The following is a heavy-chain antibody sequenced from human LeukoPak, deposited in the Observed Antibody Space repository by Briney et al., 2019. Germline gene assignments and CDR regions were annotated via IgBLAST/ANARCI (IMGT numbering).Heavy chain of an antibody. CDR3: ARDYAGGYDSPIV. CDR2: INWNGGST. CDR1: GFTFDDYG. D-gene: IGHD5-12*01. Sequence: PGGSLRLSCTASGFTFDDYGMSWVRQAPGMGLEWVAGINWNGGSTTYADAVKGRVTISRHNGKNALYLHMNSLRDEDTGLYHCARDYAGGYDSPIVWGQGTTVTVSS. J-gene: IGHJ6*02. V-gene: IGHV3-20*01.